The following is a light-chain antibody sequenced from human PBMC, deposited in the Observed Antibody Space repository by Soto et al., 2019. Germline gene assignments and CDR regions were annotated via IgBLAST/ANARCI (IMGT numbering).Light chain of an antibody. V-gene: IGLV1-40*01. CDR2: GNT. J-gene: IGLJ3*02. CDR1: SSNFGAGYD. Sequence: VLTQPPSVSGAPGQRVTISCTGSSSNFGAGYDVHWYQQLPGAAPKLLIFGNTNRPSGVPDRFSGSKSGTSASLAISGLRSEDEADYHCAAWDDSLRGWVFGGGTKLTVL. CDR3: AAWDDSLRGWV.